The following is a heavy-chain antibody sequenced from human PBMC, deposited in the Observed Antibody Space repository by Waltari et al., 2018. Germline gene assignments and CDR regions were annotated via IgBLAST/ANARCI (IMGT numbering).Heavy chain of an antibody. D-gene: IGHD3-10*01. J-gene: IGHJ4*02. V-gene: IGHV4-39*02. CDR3: ARDRYYYGSGSFNYFDY. Sequence: QLQLQESGPGLVKPSETLSLTCTVSGGSISSSSYYWGWIRQPPGKGLEWIGSIYYSGSTYYNPSLKSRVTISVDTSKNQFSLKLSSVTAADTAVYYCARDRYYYGSGSFNYFDYWGQGTLVTVSS. CDR2: IYYSGST. CDR1: GGSISSSSYY.